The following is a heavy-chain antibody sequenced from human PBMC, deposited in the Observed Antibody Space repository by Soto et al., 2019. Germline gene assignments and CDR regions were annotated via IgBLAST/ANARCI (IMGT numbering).Heavy chain of an antibody. Sequence: GGSLRLSCAASGFTFSSYAMHWVRQAPGKGLEWVAVISYDGSNKYYADSVKGRFTISRDNSKNTLYLQMNSLRAEDTAVYYCARDKVEIVVVTAIADYYGMDVWGQGTTVTVSS. J-gene: IGHJ6*02. CDR3: ARDKVEIVVVTAIADYYGMDV. D-gene: IGHD2-21*02. CDR2: ISYDGSNK. V-gene: IGHV3-30-3*01. CDR1: GFTFSSYA.